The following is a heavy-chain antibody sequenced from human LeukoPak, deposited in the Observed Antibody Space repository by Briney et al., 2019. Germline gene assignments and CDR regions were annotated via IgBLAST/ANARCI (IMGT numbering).Heavy chain of an antibody. J-gene: IGHJ4*02. V-gene: IGHV4-34*01. Sequence: ASETLSLTCAVYGGSFSGYYWSWIRQPPGKGLERIGEINHSGSTNYNPSLKSRVTMSVDTSKNQFSLKLSSVTAADTAVYYCGRGDDSSGEHWGQGTLVTVSS. CDR3: GRGDDSSGEH. D-gene: IGHD3-22*01. CDR1: GGSFSGYY. CDR2: INHSGST.